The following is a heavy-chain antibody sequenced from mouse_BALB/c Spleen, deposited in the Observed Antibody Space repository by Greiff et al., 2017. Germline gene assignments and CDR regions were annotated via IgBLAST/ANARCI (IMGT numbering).Heavy chain of an antibody. CDR3: ARATMITSMDY. V-gene: IGHV5-9-4*01. CDR1: GFTFSSYA. CDR2: ISSGGSYT. D-gene: IGHD2-4*01. Sequence: EVQRVESGGGFVKPGGSLKLSCAASGFTFSSYAMSWVRQSPEKRLVWVAEISSGGSYTYYPDTVTGRFTISRDNAKNTLYLEMSSLRSEDTAMYYCARATMITSMDYWGQGTSVTVSS. J-gene: IGHJ4*01.